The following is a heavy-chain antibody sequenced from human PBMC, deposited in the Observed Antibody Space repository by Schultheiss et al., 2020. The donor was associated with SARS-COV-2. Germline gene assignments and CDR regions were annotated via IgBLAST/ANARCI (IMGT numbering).Heavy chain of an antibody. Sequence: GGSLRLSCAASGFTFSSYAMHWVRQAPGKGLEWVAVISYDGSNKYYADSVKGRFTISRDNAKNSLYLQMNSLRAEDTAVYYCAREIVVVPAATSGYMDVWGKGTTVTVSS. CDR3: AREIVVVPAATSGYMDV. V-gene: IGHV3-30*07. D-gene: IGHD2-2*01. J-gene: IGHJ6*03. CDR2: ISYDGSNK. CDR1: GFTFSSYA.